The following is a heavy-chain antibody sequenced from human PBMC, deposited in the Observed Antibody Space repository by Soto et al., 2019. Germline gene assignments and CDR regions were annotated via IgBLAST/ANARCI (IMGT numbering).Heavy chain of an antibody. D-gene: IGHD3-22*01. CDR1: GFTFSDYY. CDR2: ISSSSSYT. J-gene: IGHJ4*02. V-gene: IGHV3-11*06. CDR3: ARGDLGSGSLVDY. Sequence: GGSLRLSCAASGFTFSDYYMSWIRQAPGKGLEWVSYISSSSSYTNYADSVKGRFTISRDNAKNSLYLQMNSLRAEDTAVYYCARGDLGSGSLVDYWGQGTLVTVSS.